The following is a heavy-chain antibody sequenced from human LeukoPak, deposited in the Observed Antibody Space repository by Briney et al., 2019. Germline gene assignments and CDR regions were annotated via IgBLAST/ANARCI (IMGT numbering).Heavy chain of an antibody. J-gene: IGHJ4*02. CDR2: IYNSGNT. CDR1: GGSISSYY. Sequence: KTSETLSLTCTVSGGSISSYYWSWIRQPPGKGLEWIAYIYNSGNTNYKPSLKSRVTISVDMSKNRFSLKLSSVTAADTAVYYCARAAVSTRSRFDSWGQGTLVTVSS. D-gene: IGHD5/OR15-5a*01. CDR3: ARAAVSTRSRFDS. V-gene: IGHV4-59*01.